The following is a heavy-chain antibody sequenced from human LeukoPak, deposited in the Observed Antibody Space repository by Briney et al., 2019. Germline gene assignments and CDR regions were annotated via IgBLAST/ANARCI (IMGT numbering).Heavy chain of an antibody. V-gene: IGHV3-66*01. D-gene: IGHD3-10*02. CDR3: AELGITMIGGV. CDR2: IYSGGST. Sequence: PGGSLRLSCAASGFTVSSNYMSWLRQAPGKGLEWVSVIYSGGSTYYADSVKGRFTISRDNAKNSLYLQMNSLRAEDTAVYYCAELGITMIGGVWGKGTTVTISS. J-gene: IGHJ6*04. CDR1: GFTVSSNY.